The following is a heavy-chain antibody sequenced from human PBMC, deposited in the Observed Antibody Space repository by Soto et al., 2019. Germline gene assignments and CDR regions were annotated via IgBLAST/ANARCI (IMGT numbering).Heavy chain of an antibody. J-gene: IGHJ3*02. CDR3: AREYYYDRSGWAASDAFDI. CDR1: GDSVSSNSAA. V-gene: IGHV6-1*01. D-gene: IGHD3-22*01. Sequence: SQTLSLTCAISGDSVSSNSAAWNWIRQSPSRGLEWLGRTYYRSKWYNDYAVSVKSRITINPDTSKNQFSLQLNSVTPEDTAVYYCAREYYYDRSGWAASDAFDIRGQGTMVTVSS. CDR2: TYYRSKWYN.